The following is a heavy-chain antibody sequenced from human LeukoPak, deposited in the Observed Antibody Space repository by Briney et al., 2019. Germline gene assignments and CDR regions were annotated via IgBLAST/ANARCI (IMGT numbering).Heavy chain of an antibody. J-gene: IGHJ6*04. V-gene: IGHV4-61*01. Sequence: SETLSLTCTVSGGAVSSSSYYWSWIRQPPGKGLEWIAYIHHSGSTKYNPSLKSRVTISLDTSKNQLSLKLSSVTAADTAVYYCARDGAGSLHYYYGMDVWGKGTTVAVSS. CDR1: GGAVSSSSYY. CDR2: IHHSGST. CDR3: ARDGAGSLHYYYGMDV. D-gene: IGHD3-10*01.